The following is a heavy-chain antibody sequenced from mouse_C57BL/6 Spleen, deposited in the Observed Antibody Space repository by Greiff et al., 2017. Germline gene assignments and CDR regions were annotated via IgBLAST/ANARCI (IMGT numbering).Heavy chain of an antibody. V-gene: IGHV1-80*01. CDR1: GYAFSSYW. Sequence: VQLQQSGAELVKPGASVKISCKASGYAFSSYWMNWVKQRPGKGLEWIGQIYPGDGDTNYNGKFKGKATLTADTSSSPAYMQLSSLTSEDSAVYFCARCIYYDSSYEGYLDYWGQGTALTVSS. CDR3: ARCIYYDSSYEGYLDY. D-gene: IGHD1-1*01. J-gene: IGHJ2*01. CDR2: IYPGDGDT.